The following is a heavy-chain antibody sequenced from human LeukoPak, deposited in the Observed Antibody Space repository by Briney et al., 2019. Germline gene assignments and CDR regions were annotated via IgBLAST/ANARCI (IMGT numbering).Heavy chain of an antibody. V-gene: IGHV3-30-3*02. Sequence: PGGSLRLSCAASGFTFSSYAMHWVRQAPGKGLEWVAVISYDGSNKYYADSVKGRFTISRDNSKNTLYLQMNSLRAEDTAVYYCAKSGGSSTYYYYYGLDVWGQGTTVTVSS. CDR1: GFTFSSYA. CDR3: AKSGGSSTYYYYYGLDV. CDR2: ISYDGSNK. J-gene: IGHJ6*02. D-gene: IGHD1-26*01.